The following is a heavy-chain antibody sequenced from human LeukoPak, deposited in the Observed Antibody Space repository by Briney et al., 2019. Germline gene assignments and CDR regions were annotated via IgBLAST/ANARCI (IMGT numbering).Heavy chain of an antibody. Sequence: GGSLRLSCAASGFTFIRYGMTWVRQAPGKGLEWVSTITGSGDTFYADSVKGRFTISRDNSKNTLYLEVNSLRAEDTAVYYCARIITLHYYDSSSYSSPFDYWGQGTLVTVSS. D-gene: IGHD3-22*01. CDR2: ITGSGDT. J-gene: IGHJ4*02. V-gene: IGHV3-23*01. CDR3: ARIITLHYYDSSSYSSPFDY. CDR1: GFTFIRYG.